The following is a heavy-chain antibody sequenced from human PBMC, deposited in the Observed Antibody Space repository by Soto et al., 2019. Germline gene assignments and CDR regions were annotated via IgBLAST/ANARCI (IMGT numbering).Heavy chain of an antibody. V-gene: IGHV4-4*07. D-gene: IGHD3-16*01. CDR1: GGSISSYY. Sequence: QVQLQESGPGLVKPSETLSLTCTVSGGSISSYYWSWIRQPAGKGLEWIGRIYTSGSTNYNPSLKSRVTMTVDTSKIQFSLKLSSVTAADTAVYYCARGGSGGAKYYFDYWGQGTLVTVSS. CDR2: IYTSGST. CDR3: ARGGSGGAKYYFDY. J-gene: IGHJ4*02.